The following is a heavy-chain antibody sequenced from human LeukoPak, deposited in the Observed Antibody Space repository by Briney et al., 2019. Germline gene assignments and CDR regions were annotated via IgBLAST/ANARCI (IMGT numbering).Heavy chain of an antibody. J-gene: IGHJ3*02. Sequence: GASVTVSCTASGGTFSSYAISWVRQAPGQGLEWMGGIIPIFGTANYAQKFQGRVTITADESTSIAYMELSSLRSEDTAVYYCARGYGDYELNAFDIWGQGTMVTVSS. CDR2: IIPIFGTA. D-gene: IGHD4-17*01. V-gene: IGHV1-69*13. CDR1: GGTFSSYA. CDR3: ARGYGDYELNAFDI.